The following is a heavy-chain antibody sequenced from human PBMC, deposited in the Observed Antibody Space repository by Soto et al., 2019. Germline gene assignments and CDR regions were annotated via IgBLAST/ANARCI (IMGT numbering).Heavy chain of an antibody. V-gene: IGHV4-38-2*01. CDR2: IYYRGNT. D-gene: IGHD6-6*01. Sequence: LSLTCRVSDYSISSGFYWDWIRQPPGKGLEWIGSIYYRGNTYYNPSHNGRITISRDTSKNTLYLQMNSLRVEDTAVYYCARLPGGTAPRPADWGQGTPVTVSS. J-gene: IGHJ4*02. CDR3: ARLPGGTAPRPAD. CDR1: DYSISSGFY.